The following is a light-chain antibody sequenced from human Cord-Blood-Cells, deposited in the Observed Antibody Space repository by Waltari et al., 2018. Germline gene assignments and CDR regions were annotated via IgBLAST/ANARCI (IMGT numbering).Light chain of an antibody. J-gene: IGKJ4*01. CDR2: WAS. CDR3: QQYYSTPLT. Sequence: DIVMTQSPDSLAVSLGERATINCKSSQSVLYSSNNKNYLAWYQQKPGQPPKLLIYWASTRESGVPDRFSGSGSWTDFTLTISSLHAEDVAVYYCQQYYSTPLTFGGGTKVEIK. CDR1: QSVLYSSNNKNY. V-gene: IGKV4-1*01.